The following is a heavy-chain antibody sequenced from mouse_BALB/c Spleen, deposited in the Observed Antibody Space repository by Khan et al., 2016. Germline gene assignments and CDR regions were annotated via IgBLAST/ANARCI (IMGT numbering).Heavy chain of an antibody. CDR1: GFNIKDTY. D-gene: IGHD1-1*01. Sequence: VQLKESGAELVKPGASVKLSCTASGFNIKDTYIHWVKQRPEQGLEWIGRIDPANGNTKYDPKFQDKATITVDTSSNTAYLQLSSLTSGDTAVYYSASLLLRFDYWGQGTALTVSS. V-gene: IGHV14-3*02. CDR3: ASLLLRFDY. J-gene: IGHJ2*01. CDR2: IDPANGNT.